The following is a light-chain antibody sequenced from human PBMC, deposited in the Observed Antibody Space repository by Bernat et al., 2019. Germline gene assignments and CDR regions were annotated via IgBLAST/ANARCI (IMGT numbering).Light chain of an antibody. CDR3: QVYDNSPPAYT. V-gene: IGKV3-20*01. J-gene: IGKJ2*01. CDR2: GTS. CDR1: QSVSISY. Sequence: IVLTQSPGTLSLSPGETATLSCRASQSVSISYLAWYQHKPGQAPRLLMYGTSSRATGNPDRFSGSVSGTDFILTISRLEPDDFAVYYCQVYDNSPPAYTFGQGTKLEIQ.